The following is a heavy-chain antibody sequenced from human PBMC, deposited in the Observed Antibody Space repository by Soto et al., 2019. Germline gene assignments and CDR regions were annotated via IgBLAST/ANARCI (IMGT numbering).Heavy chain of an antibody. CDR1: GGTFSSYA. D-gene: IGHD3-22*01. J-gene: IGHJ4*02. CDR2: IIPRFGTA. Sequence: QVQLVQSGADVKKPGSSVKVSCKASGGTFSSYAISWVRQAPGQGLEWVGGIIPRFGTANYAQKFQGRVTIPADESTSTAYMELSSLRSEDTAMYYCAKVKYDSSGYYRNFDYWGQGTLVTVSS. CDR3: AKVKYDSSGYYRNFDY. V-gene: IGHV1-69*01.